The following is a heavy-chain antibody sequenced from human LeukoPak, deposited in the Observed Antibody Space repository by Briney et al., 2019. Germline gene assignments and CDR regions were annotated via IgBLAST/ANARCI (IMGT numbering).Heavy chain of an antibody. J-gene: IGHJ4*02. D-gene: IGHD4-17*01. CDR2: IYYSGST. CDR3: ARDNAVGGTTGHNPFGY. V-gene: IGHV4-31*03. CDR1: GGSISSGGYY. Sequence: PSETLSLTCTVSGGSISSGGYYWSWIRQHPGKGLEWIGYIYYSGSTYYNPSLKSRVTISVDTSKNQFSLKLSSVTAADTAVYYCARDNAVGGTTGHNPFGYWGQGTLVTVSS.